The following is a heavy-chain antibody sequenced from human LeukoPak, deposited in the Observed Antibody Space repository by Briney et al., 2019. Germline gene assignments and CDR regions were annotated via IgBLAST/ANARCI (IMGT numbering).Heavy chain of an antibody. V-gene: IGHV4-59*02. CDR3: ARAQLELRI. CDR1: GGSVSGYY. J-gene: IGHJ4*02. Sequence: SETLSLTCTVSGGSVSGYYWSWIRQPPGKGLEWIGYLYNDGSTSYNSSLERRVTISVDTSKNQFSLKLSSVTAADTAVYYCARAQLELRIWGQGTLVTVSS. CDR2: LYNDGST. D-gene: IGHD1-1*01.